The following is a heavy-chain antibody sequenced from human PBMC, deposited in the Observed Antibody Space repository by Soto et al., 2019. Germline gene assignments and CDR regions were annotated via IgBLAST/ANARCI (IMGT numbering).Heavy chain of an antibody. D-gene: IGHD3-3*01. Sequence: PSETLSLTCAVSGGSISSSNWWSWVRQPPGKGLEWIGEIYHSGSTNYNPSLKSRVTISVDKSKNQFSLKLSSVTGADTAVYYCARGESAYYDFWSGPYYFDYWGQGTLVTVSS. J-gene: IGHJ4*02. CDR1: GGSISSSNW. CDR3: ARGESAYYDFWSGPYYFDY. V-gene: IGHV4-4*02. CDR2: IYHSGST.